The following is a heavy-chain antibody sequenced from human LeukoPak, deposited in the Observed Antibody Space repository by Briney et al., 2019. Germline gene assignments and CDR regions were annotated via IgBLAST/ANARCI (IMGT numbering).Heavy chain of an antibody. V-gene: IGHV3-7*01. CDR1: GFTFSSYW. J-gene: IGHJ3*02. CDR3: ARLRSGYGRWRAFDI. CDR2: IKQDGSEK. D-gene: IGHD3-22*01. Sequence: GGSLRLSCAASGFTFSSYWMSWVRQAPGKGLEWVANIKQDGSEKYYVDSVKGRFTISRDNAKNSLYLQMNSLRAEDTAVYYCARLRSGYGRWRAFDIWGQGTMVTVSS.